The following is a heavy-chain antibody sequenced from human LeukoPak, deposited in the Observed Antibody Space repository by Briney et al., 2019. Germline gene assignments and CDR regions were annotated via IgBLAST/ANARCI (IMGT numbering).Heavy chain of an antibody. D-gene: IGHD6-19*01. CDR3: ARVSKDSSGWLYYFDY. V-gene: IGHV1-46*01. J-gene: IGHJ4*02. Sequence: ASVKVSCKASGYTFTSYYMHWVRQVPGQGLEWMGIINPSGGSTSYAQKFQGRVTMTRDTSTSTVYMELSSLRSEDTAVYYCARVSKDSSGWLYYFDYWGQGTLVTVSS. CDR1: GYTFTSYY. CDR2: INPSGGST.